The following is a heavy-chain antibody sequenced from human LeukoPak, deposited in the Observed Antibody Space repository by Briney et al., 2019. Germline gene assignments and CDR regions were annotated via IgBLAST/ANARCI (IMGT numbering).Heavy chain of an antibody. CDR1: GGTFSSYA. CDR3: ARLGPGVDY. J-gene: IGHJ4*02. D-gene: IGHD1-14*01. CDR2: MNPNSGNT. Sequence: ASVKVSCKASGGTFSSYAISWVRQATGQGLEWMGWMNPNSGNTGYAQKFQGRVTMTRNTSISTAYMELSSLRSEDTAVYYCARLGPGVDYWGQGTLVTVSS. V-gene: IGHV1-8*02.